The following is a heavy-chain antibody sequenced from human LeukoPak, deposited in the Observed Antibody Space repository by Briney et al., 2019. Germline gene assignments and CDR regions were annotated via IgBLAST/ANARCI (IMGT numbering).Heavy chain of an antibody. J-gene: IGHJ4*02. D-gene: IGHD2-2*01. CDR1: GYTFTMYY. V-gene: IGHV1-2*02. CDR3: ARGYCSSTSCYGAFDY. CDR2: INANSGGT. Sequence: ASVKVSCKASGYTFTMYYMHWVREAPGQGGEWRGWINANSGGTNNAQKFQGRVTMTRDTSSSTAYMELSRLRSDATAVYFCARGYCSSTSCYGAFDYWGQGTLVTVSS.